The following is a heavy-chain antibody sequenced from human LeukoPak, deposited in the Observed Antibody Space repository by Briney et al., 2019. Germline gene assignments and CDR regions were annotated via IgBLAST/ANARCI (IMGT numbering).Heavy chain of an antibody. CDR1: GFTFSNYA. V-gene: IGHV3-66*01. J-gene: IGHJ6*02. CDR3: ASTTVKYYYYGMDV. CDR2: IYSGGST. D-gene: IGHD4-17*01. Sequence: PGGSLRLSCAASGFTFSNYAMSWVRQAPGKGLEWVSVIYSGGSTYYADSVKGRFTISRDNSKNTLYLQMNSLRAEDTAVYYCASTTVKYYYYGMDVWGQGTTVTVSS.